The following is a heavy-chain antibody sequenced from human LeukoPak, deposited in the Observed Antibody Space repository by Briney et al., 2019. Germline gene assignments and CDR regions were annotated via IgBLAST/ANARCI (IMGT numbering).Heavy chain of an antibody. CDR2: IRSGGNTR. V-gene: IGHV3-48*03. CDR1: GFTFSNYE. CDR3: ARVGPLATRSAGHYYFDL. Sequence: GGSLRLSCAASGFTFSNYEMNWVRPAPGKGLEWISYIRSGGNTRYYADSVKGRFTISRDNAKNTLSLLMNILRAEDTAVYYCARVGPLATRSAGHYYFDLWGRGTLVTVSS. J-gene: IGHJ2*01. D-gene: IGHD3-10*01.